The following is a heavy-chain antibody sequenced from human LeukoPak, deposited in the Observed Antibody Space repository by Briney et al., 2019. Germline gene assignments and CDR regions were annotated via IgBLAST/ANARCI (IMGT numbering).Heavy chain of an antibody. J-gene: IGHJ4*02. CDR1: GFTFSSYA. D-gene: IGHD3-10*01. V-gene: IGHV3-64*04. CDR3: ARSGYYGSGSYSDY. Sequence: PGGSLRLSCSASGFTFSSYAMHWVRQAPGKGLEYVSAISSNGGSTYYADSVKGRFTISRDNAKNSLYLQMNSLRAEDTALYYCARSGYYGSGSYSDYWGQGTLVTVSS. CDR2: ISSNGGST.